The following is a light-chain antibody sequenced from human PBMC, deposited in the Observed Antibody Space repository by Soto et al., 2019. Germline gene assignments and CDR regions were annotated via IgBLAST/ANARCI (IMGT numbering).Light chain of an antibody. CDR3: QQYYSYPHT. CDR2: AAS. CDR1: KGISSS. J-gene: IGKJ1*01. Sequence: AIRMTQSPSSFSASTGDRVTITCRASKGISSSLAWYQQKPGKAPKLLIYAASTLQSGVPSRFSGSGSGTDFTLTISCLHSEDFATYYCQQYYSYPHTFGQGTKVEI. V-gene: IGKV1-8*01.